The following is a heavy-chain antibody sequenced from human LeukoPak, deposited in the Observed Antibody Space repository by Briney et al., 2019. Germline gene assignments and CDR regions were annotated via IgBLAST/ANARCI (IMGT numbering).Heavy chain of an antibody. CDR2: IYYGGST. CDR3: ARSHDSAGGNLDY. V-gene: IGHV4-39*01. CDR1: GGPITSSGDY. D-gene: IGHD3-22*01. Sequence: SETLSLTCTVSGGPITSSGDYWGWIRQPPGKGLEWIASIYYGGSTYYNPSLKSRVTMSVDTSKRQFSLNLSSVTAADTAVYYCARSHDSAGGNLDYWGQGTLVTVSS. J-gene: IGHJ4*02.